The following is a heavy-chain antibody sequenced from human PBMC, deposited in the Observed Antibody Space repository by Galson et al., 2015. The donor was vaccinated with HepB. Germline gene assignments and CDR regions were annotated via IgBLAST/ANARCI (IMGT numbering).Heavy chain of an antibody. D-gene: IGHD6-13*01. CDR2: ISYDGSNK. CDR3: ARDSRYSSSWYGPNGY. V-gene: IGHV3-30-3*01. J-gene: IGHJ4*02. Sequence: SLRLSCAASGFTFSSYAMHWVRQAPGKGLEWVAVISYDGSNKYYADSGKGRFTISRDNTKNTLYQKMNSLRAEETAVYYCARDSRYSSSWYGPNGYWGQGTLVTASS. CDR1: GFTFSSYA.